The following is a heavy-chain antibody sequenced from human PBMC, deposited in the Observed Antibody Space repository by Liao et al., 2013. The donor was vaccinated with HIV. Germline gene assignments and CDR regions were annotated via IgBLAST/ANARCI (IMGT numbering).Heavy chain of an antibody. D-gene: IGHD1-26*01. CDR2: IYYSGST. Sequence: QLQLQESGPGLVKPSETLSLTCTVSGGSISSSSYYWGWIRQPPGKGLEWIGSIYYSGSTYYNPSLKSRVTISVDTSKNQFSLKLSSVTAADTAVYYCARDVRGSYSQLGVDYWGQGTLVTVSS. CDR1: GGSISSSSYY. CDR3: ARDVRGSYSQLGVDY. V-gene: IGHV4-39*07. J-gene: IGHJ4*02.